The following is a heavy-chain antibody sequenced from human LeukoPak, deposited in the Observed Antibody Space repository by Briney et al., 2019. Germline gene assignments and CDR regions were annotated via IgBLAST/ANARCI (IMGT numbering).Heavy chain of an antibody. CDR3: AGGIAAPPGPYYFDY. Sequence: SETLSLTCTVSGGSISSGGYYWSWIRQHPGKGLEWIGYIYYSGSTYYNPSLRSRVTISVDTSKNQFSLKLSSVTAADTAVYYCAGGIAAPPGPYYFDYWGRGTLVTVSS. CDR2: IYYSGST. J-gene: IGHJ4*02. CDR1: GGSISSGGYY. V-gene: IGHV4-31*03. D-gene: IGHD6-13*01.